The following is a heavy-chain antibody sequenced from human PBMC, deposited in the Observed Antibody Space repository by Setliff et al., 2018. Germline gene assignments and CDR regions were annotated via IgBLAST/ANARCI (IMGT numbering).Heavy chain of an antibody. CDR2: ISDSSIYI. CDR1: GFTFSTYS. V-gene: IGHV3-21*01. Sequence: PGGSLRLSCAASGFTFSTYSMHWVRQAPGKGLEWVSSISDSSIYIYYVDSVKGRFTISRDNAQNSLYLQMDSLRAEDTAVYYCARVASIMILVDIFFPNDAFDIWGQGTMVT. D-gene: IGHD3-22*01. J-gene: IGHJ3*02. CDR3: ARVASIMILVDIFFPNDAFDI.